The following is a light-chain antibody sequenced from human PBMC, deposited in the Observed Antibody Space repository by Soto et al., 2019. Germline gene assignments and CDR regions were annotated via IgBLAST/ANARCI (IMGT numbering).Light chain of an antibody. V-gene: IGKV2-28*01. CDR2: LVS. CDR3: MQGLHAPLT. J-gene: IGKJ1*01. CDR1: QSLLHSNGYYY. Sequence: DIVMTQSPLSLSVTPGEPASISCRSSQSLLHSNGYYYLDWYLQKPGQSPQLLIYLVSNRASGVPDRFSGSGSGTDFTLKISRVEAEDVGVYYCMQGLHAPLTFGQGTKVDIK.